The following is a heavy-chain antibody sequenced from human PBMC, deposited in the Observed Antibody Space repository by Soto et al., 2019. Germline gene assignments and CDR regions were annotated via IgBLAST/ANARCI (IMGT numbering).Heavy chain of an antibody. CDR1: GGSISSYS. Sequence: QVQLQESGPGLVKPSETVSLTCTVSGGSISSYSWSWIRQPAGKGLEWIGHISTRGSTNYNPSLRSRVAMSVDTSKNQFSLRLSSVTAADTDVYYCAKDRFLSGSYHGFDYWGQGTLVTVSS. V-gene: IGHV4-4*07. D-gene: IGHD1-26*01. CDR3: AKDRFLSGSYHGFDY. CDR2: ISTRGST. J-gene: IGHJ4*02.